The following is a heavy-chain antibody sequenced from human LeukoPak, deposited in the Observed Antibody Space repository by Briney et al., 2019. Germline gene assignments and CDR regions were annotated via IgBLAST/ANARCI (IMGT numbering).Heavy chain of an antibody. CDR2: ISGSGDGK. CDR1: GFTFSSSA. V-gene: IGHV3-23*01. CDR3: AKQTTGTFDY. D-gene: IGHD1-1*01. J-gene: IGHJ4*02. Sequence: GGSLRLSCAASGFTFSSSAMSWVRQAPGRGLEWVSFISGSGDGKYYADSGKGRFTISRDNSKNTLNLQMNSLRAEDTAVYYCAKQTTGTFDYWGQGTLVTVSS.